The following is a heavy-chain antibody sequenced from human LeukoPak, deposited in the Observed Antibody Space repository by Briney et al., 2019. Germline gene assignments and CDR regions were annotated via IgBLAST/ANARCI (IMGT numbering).Heavy chain of an antibody. J-gene: IGHJ4*02. CDR2: IIPILGIA. Sequence: ASVKVSCKASGGTFSSYAISWMRQAPGQGLEWMGRIIPILGIANYAQKFQGRVTITADKSTSTAYMELSSLRSEDTAVYYCARDTSLAAAAGDYWGQGTLVTVSS. D-gene: IGHD6-13*01. CDR3: ARDTSLAAAAGDY. V-gene: IGHV1-69*04. CDR1: GGTFSSYA.